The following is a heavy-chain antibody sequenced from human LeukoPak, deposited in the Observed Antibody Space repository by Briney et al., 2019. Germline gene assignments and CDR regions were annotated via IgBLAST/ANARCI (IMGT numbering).Heavy chain of an antibody. CDR1: GYTFTSYG. D-gene: IGHD6-13*01. V-gene: IGHV1-18*01. J-gene: IGHJ3*02. CDR3: ARERDSSSWPDAFDI. Sequence: GASVKVSCKASGYTFTSYGISWVRQAPGQGLEWMGWISAYNGNTNYAQKFQGRVTITADESTSTAYMELSSLRSEDTAVYYCARERDSSSWPDAFDIWGQGTMVTVSS. CDR2: ISAYNGNT.